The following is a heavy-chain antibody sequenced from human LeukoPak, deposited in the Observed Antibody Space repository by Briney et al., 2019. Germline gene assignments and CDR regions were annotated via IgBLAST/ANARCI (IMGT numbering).Heavy chain of an antibody. V-gene: IGHV3-20*04. J-gene: IGHJ4*02. CDR1: GLTFDDYG. CDR3: AREPSPGSYELENY. Sequence: GGSLRLSCAASGLTFDDYGMSWVRQAPGKGLEWVSGINWNGGSTGYADSVKGRFTISRDNAKNSLYLQMNSLRAEDTALYYCAREPSPGSYELENYWGQGTLVTVSS. CDR2: INWNGGST. D-gene: IGHD3-10*01.